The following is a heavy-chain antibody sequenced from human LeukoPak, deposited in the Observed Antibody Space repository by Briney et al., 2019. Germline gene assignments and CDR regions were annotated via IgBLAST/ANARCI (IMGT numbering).Heavy chain of an antibody. CDR1: GFTFGDYY. Sequence: GGSLRLSCAASGFTFGDYYMTWIRQAPGKGLEWVSYIDSSGTTIYYADSVKGRFTISRDNAKNSLYLQMNSLRAEDTAFYHCARRYSYGLDYWGRGTLVTVSS. CDR3: ARRYSYGLDY. CDR2: IDSSGTTI. V-gene: IGHV3-11*04. D-gene: IGHD5-18*01. J-gene: IGHJ4*02.